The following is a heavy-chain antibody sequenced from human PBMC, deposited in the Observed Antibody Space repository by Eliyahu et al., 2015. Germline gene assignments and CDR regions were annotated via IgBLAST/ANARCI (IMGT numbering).Heavy chain of an antibody. CDR1: GXXFXSYG. CDR2: IWYDGSNK. V-gene: IGHV3-33*01. D-gene: IGHD4-17*01. J-gene: IGHJ3*02. CDR3: ARDGYGDSDDAFDI. Sequence: QVQLVESGGGVVXPGRSLXLSXAASGXXFXSYGIHWVRQAPGKGLEWVAVIWYDGSNKYYADSVRGRFTISRDNSKNTLYLQMNSLRAEDTAVYYCARDGYGDSDDAFDIWGQGTMVTVSS.